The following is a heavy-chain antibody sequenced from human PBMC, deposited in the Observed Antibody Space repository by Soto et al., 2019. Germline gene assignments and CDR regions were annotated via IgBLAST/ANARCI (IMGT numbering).Heavy chain of an antibody. J-gene: IGHJ4*02. V-gene: IGHV1-3*01. CDR1: GYTFTSYA. D-gene: IGHD6-13*01. CDR3: ARVHSSSYHYFDY. Sequence: ASVKVSCKASGYTFTSYAMLWVRQAPGQRLEWMGWINAGNGNTKYSQKFQGRFTISRDNSKNTLYLQMSSLRAEDTAVYYCARVHSSSYHYFDYWGQGTLVTVSS. CDR2: INAGNGNT.